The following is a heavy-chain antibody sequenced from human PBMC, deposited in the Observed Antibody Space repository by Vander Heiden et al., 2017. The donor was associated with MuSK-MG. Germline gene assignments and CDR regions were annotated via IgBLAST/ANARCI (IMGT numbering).Heavy chain of an antibody. Sequence: QVHLVESGGGVIQPGRSLRLSCTDSGFTFSRHVIHWVRQAPGKGLEWVAAISQDGGSKYFADSVRGRFTISRDNPRDTVYLQMNSLEDDDTAVYYCATEGPYSSVRCGFFDHWGQGTLVTVSS. J-gene: IGHJ4*02. CDR2: ISQDGGSK. CDR1: GFTFSRHV. V-gene: IGHV3-30*03. D-gene: IGHD6-19*01. CDR3: ATEGPYSSVRCGFFDH.